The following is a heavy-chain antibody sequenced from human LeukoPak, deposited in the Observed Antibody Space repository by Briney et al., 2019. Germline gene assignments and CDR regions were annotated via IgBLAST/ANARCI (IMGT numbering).Heavy chain of an antibody. J-gene: IGHJ5*02. CDR2: IDHSGST. D-gene: IGHD2-15*01. Sequence: SQTLSLTCAVSGGSISSGGYSWSWIRQPPGKGLEWIGYIDHSGSTYYNPSLKSRVTISVDRSKNQFSLKLSSVTAADTAVYYCASRYCSGGSCYWFDPWGQGTLVTVSS. V-gene: IGHV4-30-2*01. CDR1: GGSISSGGYS. CDR3: ASRYCSGGSCYWFDP.